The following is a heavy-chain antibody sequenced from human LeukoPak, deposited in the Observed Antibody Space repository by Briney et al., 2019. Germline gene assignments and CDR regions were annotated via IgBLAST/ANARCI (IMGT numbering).Heavy chain of an antibody. J-gene: IGHJ5*02. CDR3: ASHIAAAANWFDP. D-gene: IGHD6-13*01. CDR1: GGTFSSYA. CDR2: IIPILGIA. Sequence: SVKVSCKASGGTFSSYAISWVRQAPGQGLEWMGRIIPILGIANYAQKFQGRATITADKSTSTAYMEPSSLRSEDTAVYYCASHIAAAANWFDPWGQGTLVTVSS. V-gene: IGHV1-69*04.